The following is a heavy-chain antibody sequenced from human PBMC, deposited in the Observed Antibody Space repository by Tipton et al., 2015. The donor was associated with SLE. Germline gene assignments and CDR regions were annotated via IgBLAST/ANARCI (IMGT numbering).Heavy chain of an antibody. CDR1: GGSFSGYY. Sequence: TLSLTCAVYGGSFSGYYWSWIRQPPGKGLEWIGEINHSGSTNYNPSLKSRVTISVDTSKNQFSLKLSSVTAADTAVYYCARTGYSSSWLYFQHGGQGTLVTVSS. CDR3: ARTGYSSSWLYFQH. CDR2: INHSGST. J-gene: IGHJ1*01. V-gene: IGHV4-34*01. D-gene: IGHD6-13*01.